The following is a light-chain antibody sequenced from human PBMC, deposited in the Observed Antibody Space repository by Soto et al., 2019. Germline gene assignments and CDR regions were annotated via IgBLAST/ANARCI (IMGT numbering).Light chain of an antibody. V-gene: IGLV1-40*01. CDR3: QSYHSSLSGYV. J-gene: IGLJ1*01. CDR1: SSNIGAGYE. CDR2: ENN. Sequence: QSVLTQPPSVSAAPGQRVTISCTGSSSNIGAGYEAHWYQQVPGTAPKLLIYENNNRPSGVPDRFSGSKSGTSASLAITGIQAEDEAEYYCQSYHSSLSGYVFGTGTKVTVL.